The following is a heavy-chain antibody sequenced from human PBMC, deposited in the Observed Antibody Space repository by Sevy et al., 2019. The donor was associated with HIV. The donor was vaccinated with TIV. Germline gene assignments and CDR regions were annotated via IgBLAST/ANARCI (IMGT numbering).Heavy chain of an antibody. J-gene: IGHJ6*02. Sequence: GGSLRLSCAASGFTFSSYWMSWVRQAPGKGLEWVANIKQDGSEKYYVDSVKGRFTSPRDNAKNSLDLRMNSLRAEDTAEYYCAREGHSSCWYGGDYYYGMDVWGQGTTVTVSS. CDR2: IKQDGSEK. CDR3: AREGHSSCWYGGDYYYGMDV. CDR1: GFTFSSYW. D-gene: IGHD6-13*01. V-gene: IGHV3-7*01.